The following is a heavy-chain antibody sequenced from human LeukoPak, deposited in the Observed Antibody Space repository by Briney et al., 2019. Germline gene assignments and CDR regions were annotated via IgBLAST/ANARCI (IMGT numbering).Heavy chain of an antibody. Sequence: GGSLRLSCTASDFSVSNNYMSWVRQAPGKGLEWLSIIYAGGSTYYAQSVKGRFTISRDTSKNTLYLQMNGLRVDDTAMYYCVRKRNSYFDCWGQGTLVTVSS. D-gene: IGHD4-23*01. CDR1: DFSVSNNY. J-gene: IGHJ4*02. CDR2: IYAGGST. CDR3: VRKRNSYFDC. V-gene: IGHV3-53*01.